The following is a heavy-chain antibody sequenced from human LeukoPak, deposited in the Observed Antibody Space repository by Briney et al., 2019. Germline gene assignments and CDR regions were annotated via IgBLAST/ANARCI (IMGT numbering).Heavy chain of an antibody. J-gene: IGHJ6*03. CDR2: INNHGSET. CDR3: ALGPHYYYMDV. V-gene: IGHV3-7*03. Sequence: GGSLRLSCAASGFTFSDYWMTWVRQTPGKGLERVANINNHGSETYYVESVRGRFTISRDNAKNSLYLQMNSLRAEDTAVYYCALGPHYYYMDVWGKGTTVTISS. CDR1: GFTFSDYW.